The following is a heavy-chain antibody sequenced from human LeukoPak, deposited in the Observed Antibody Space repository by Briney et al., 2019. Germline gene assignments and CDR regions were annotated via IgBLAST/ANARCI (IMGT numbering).Heavy chain of an antibody. Sequence: PGGSLRLSCAASGFTVSSNYVSWVRQAPGKGLEWVSIIYSGGNTYYADSVMGRFTISRDDSENTLYLQMSNLKTEDTAVYYCTTDISAVLYWGQGTLVTVSS. CDR2: IYSGGNT. D-gene: IGHD1-14*01. CDR1: GFTVSSNY. J-gene: IGHJ4*02. V-gene: IGHV3-66*01. CDR3: TTDISAVLY.